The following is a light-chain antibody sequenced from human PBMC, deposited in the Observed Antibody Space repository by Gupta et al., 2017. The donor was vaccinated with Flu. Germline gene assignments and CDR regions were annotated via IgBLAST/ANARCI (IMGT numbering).Light chain of an antibody. V-gene: IGLV1-44*01. J-gene: IGLJ2*01. CDR3: TAWDDSRNGIV. CDR1: SSNIGSNT. Sequence: QSVLTQPPSASGTPGQRITIPCSGSSSNIGSNTVNWHQQLPGTAPKLLIYNNNQRPSGVPDRFSGSKSGTSASLAISGLQSEDEADYYCTAWDDSRNGIVFAGGTKLTVL. CDR2: NNN.